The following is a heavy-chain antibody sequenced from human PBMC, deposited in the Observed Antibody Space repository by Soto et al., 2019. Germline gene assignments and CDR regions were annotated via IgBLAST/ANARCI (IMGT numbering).Heavy chain of an antibody. CDR2: ISWNSGSI. CDR1: GFTFDDYA. CDR3: AKGLADYYDSSGYLDY. J-gene: IGHJ4*02. V-gene: IGHV3-9*01. Sequence: GGSLRLSCAASGFTFDDYAMHWVRQAPGKGLEWVSGISWNSGSIGYADSVKGRFTISRDNAKNSLYLQMNSLRAEDTAVYYCAKGLADYYDSSGYLDYWGQGTLVTVSS. D-gene: IGHD3-22*01.